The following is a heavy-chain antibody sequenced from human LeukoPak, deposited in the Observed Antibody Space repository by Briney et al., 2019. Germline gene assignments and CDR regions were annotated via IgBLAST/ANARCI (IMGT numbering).Heavy chain of an antibody. Sequence: GGTLRLSCAASGFTFDNYAMHWVRQAPGKGLEWLSIISWNSGYIGYADSVKGRFTISRDNAKKSLDLQMNSLRAEDTAFYYCAKVRGTYSSGYFFDYWGQGTLVTVSS. CDR3: AKVRGTYSSGYFFDY. CDR1: GFTFDNYA. D-gene: IGHD6-19*01. V-gene: IGHV3-9*01. CDR2: ISWNSGYI. J-gene: IGHJ4*02.